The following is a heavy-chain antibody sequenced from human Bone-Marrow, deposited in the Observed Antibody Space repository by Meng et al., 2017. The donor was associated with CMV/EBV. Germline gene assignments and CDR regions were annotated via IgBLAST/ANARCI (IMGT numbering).Heavy chain of an antibody. J-gene: IGHJ6*02. CDR3: ARDRCSSTSCYTDYYGMDV. Sequence: GGSLRLSCAASGFTFSSYRINWVRQAPGKGLEWVASISSTSAYIYYAESVEGRFTISRDNSKNTLCLQMNSLRAEDTAVYYCARDRCSSTSCYTDYYGMDVWGQGTTVTVSS. D-gene: IGHD2-2*02. CDR2: ISSTSAYI. CDR1: GFTFSSYR. V-gene: IGHV3-21*01.